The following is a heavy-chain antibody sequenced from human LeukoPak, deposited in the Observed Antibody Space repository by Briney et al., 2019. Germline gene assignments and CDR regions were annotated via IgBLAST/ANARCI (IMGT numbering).Heavy chain of an antibody. CDR2: IYYSGST. D-gene: IGHD3-10*01. CDR1: GYSISSDYY. Sequence: SETLSLTCTISGYSISSDYYWGWIRQPPGKGLEWIGYIYYSGSTHYNPSLKSRVTISVDTSENQFSLKLSSVTAADTAVYYCARHGSGSYFYAFDIWGQGTMVTVSS. V-gene: IGHV4-38-2*02. J-gene: IGHJ3*02. CDR3: ARHGSGSYFYAFDI.